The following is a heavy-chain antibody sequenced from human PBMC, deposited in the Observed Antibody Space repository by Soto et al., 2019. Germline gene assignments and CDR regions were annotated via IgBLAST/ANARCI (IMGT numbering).Heavy chain of an antibody. D-gene: IGHD1-26*01. J-gene: IGHJ4*02. CDR1: GYIFANYW. CDR2: IYGVDSDT. Sequence: GESLKISCSVSGYIFANYWIGWVRQMPGKGLEWMGIIYGVDSDTKYSPSFQGQVTITADKSIFTAYLQWRSLKASDTAMYYCASLSRLGPQSALDYWGQGALVTVSS. CDR3: ASLSRLGPQSALDY. V-gene: IGHV5-51*01.